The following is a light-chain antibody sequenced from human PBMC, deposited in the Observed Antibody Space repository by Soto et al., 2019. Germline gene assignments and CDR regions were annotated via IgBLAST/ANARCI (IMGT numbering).Light chain of an antibody. CDR3: QKYNGAPPET. J-gene: IGKJ3*01. CDR1: QDISNY. Sequence: DIQMTQSPSSLSATVGDRVTITCRASQDISNYLAWHQQKPGKVPKLLIYAASTLQPGVPSRFSGSGSGTDFTRTISSLQPEDVATYYCQKYNGAPPETFGPGTKVAIK. CDR2: AAS. V-gene: IGKV1-27*01.